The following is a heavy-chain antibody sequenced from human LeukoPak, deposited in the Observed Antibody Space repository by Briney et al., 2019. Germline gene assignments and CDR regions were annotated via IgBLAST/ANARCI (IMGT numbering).Heavy chain of an antibody. J-gene: IGHJ4*02. Sequence: GGSLRLSCAASGFTFSSYAMNWVRQAPGKGLEWVSAICSNDNNTYYANSVKGRFTISRDNSKNTLYLQMNSLRAEDTALYYCATSTVAKYDYWGQGTLVAVSS. CDR1: GFTFSSYA. CDR2: ICSNDNNT. CDR3: ATSTVAKYDY. V-gene: IGHV3-23*01. D-gene: IGHD4-11*01.